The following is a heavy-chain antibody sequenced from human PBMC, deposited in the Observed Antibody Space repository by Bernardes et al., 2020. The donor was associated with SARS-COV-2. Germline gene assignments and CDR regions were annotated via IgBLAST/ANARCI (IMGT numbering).Heavy chain of an antibody. V-gene: IGHV2-5*01. CDR1: GFSLTTSGVG. Sequence: SGPTLVKPTQTLTLTCTFSGFSLTTSGVGVGWFRQPPGKSLEWLALIYWNDDKRYSPSLKRGLTITKATSKNQVVLTMANMDPVDTATSYCAHTPMGRFGELFTDYWGHGILVGVSS. D-gene: IGHD3-10*01. CDR3: AHTPMGRFGELFTDY. CDR2: IYWNDDK. J-gene: IGHJ4*01.